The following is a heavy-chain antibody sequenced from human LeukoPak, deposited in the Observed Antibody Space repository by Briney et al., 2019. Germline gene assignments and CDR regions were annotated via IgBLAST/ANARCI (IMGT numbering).Heavy chain of an antibody. CDR2: ISYDGSNK. D-gene: IGHD5-12*01. CDR3: AKDHWDYIVATIGEYYFDY. V-gene: IGHV3-30*18. CDR1: GFTFSSYG. J-gene: IGHJ4*02. Sequence: GGSLRLSCAASGFTFSSYGMHWVRQAPGKGLEWVAVISYDGSNKYYADSVKGRFTISRDNSKNTLYLQMNSLRAEDTAVYYCAKDHWDYIVATIGEYYFDYWGQGTLVTVSS.